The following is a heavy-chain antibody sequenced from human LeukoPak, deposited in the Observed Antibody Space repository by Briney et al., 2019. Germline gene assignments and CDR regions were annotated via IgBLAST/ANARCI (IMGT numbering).Heavy chain of an antibody. CDR2: MNPNSGNT. CDR3: ARGRGYCSSTSCYLEYGFDP. V-gene: IGHV1-8*01. Sequence: ASVKVSCKASGYTFTSYDINWVRQATGQGLEWMGWMNPNSGNTGYAQKFQGRVTMTRNTSISTAYMELSSLRSEDTAVYYCARGRGYCSSTSCYLEYGFDPWGQGTLVTVSS. J-gene: IGHJ5*02. D-gene: IGHD2-2*01. CDR1: GYTFTSYD.